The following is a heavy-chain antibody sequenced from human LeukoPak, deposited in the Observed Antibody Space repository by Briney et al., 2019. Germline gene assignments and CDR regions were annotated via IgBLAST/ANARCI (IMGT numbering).Heavy chain of an antibody. CDR2: INHSGST. V-gene: IGHV4-34*01. J-gene: IGHJ4*02. CDR3: ARGVNSGYFDY. Sequence: PSETLSLTCAVNGGSFSGYYWTWIRQPPGKGLEWIGEINHSGSTYYNPSLKSRVTTSIDTSKNQFSLKLTSVTAADTAVYYCARGVNSGYFDYCGQGTLVTVSS. CDR1: GGSFSGYY. D-gene: IGHD1-26*01.